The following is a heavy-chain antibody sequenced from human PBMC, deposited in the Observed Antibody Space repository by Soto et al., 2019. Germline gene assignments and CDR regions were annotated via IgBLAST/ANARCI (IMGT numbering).Heavy chain of an antibody. D-gene: IGHD2-21*01. V-gene: IGHV3-11*01. CDR1: GFTFSDYY. CDR3: ARDYCGGDCYSEYFQH. CDR2: ISSSGSTI. J-gene: IGHJ1*01. Sequence: QVQLVESGGGLVQPGGSLRLSCAASGFTFSDYYMSWIRQAPGKGLEWVSSISSSGSTIYYADSVKGRFTISRDNAKNSLYLQMNSLRAEDKAVYYCARDYCGGDCYSEYFQHWGQGALVTVFS.